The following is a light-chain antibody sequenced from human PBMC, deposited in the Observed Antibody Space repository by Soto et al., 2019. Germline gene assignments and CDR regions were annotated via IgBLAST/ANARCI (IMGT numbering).Light chain of an antibody. J-gene: IGKJ1*01. CDR2: AAS. CDR1: QDIRNE. CDR3: LQDYNYPRT. Sequence: AIQMTQSPSSLSASVGDRVTITCRASQDIRNELGWYQEKPGKAPKLLIYAASSLQTGVPSRFSGSGSGTDFTLTISSLQPDDFATYYCLQDYNYPRTFGQGTKVEIK. V-gene: IGKV1-6*01.